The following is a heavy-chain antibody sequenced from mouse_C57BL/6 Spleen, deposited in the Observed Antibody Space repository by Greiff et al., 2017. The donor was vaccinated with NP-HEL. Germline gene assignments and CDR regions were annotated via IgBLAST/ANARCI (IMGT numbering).Heavy chain of an antibody. CDR2: IYPGDGDT. J-gene: IGHJ3*01. CDR1: GYAFSSYW. V-gene: IGHV1-80*01. Sequence: QVQLQQSGAELVKPGASVKISCKASGYAFSSYWMNWVKQRPGKGLEWIGQIYPGDGDTNYNGKFKGKATLTADKSSSTAYMQLSSLTSEDSAVYFCARQISPQNDYGRGFAYWGQGTLVTVSA. CDR3: ARQISPQNDYGRGFAY. D-gene: IGHD2-4*01.